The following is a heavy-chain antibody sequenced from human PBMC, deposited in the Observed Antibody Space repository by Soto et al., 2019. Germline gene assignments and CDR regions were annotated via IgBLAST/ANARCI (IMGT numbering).Heavy chain of an antibody. Sequence: SAKVSCKASGGTFSSYAISWVRQAPGQGLEWMGGIIPIFGTANYAQKFQGRVTITADESTSTAYMELSSLRSEDTAVYYCASSDGYKSVRPFDYWGQGTLVTVAS. CDR2: IIPIFGTA. CDR3: ASSDGYKSVRPFDY. V-gene: IGHV1-69*13. D-gene: IGHD2-21*01. J-gene: IGHJ4*02. CDR1: GGTFSSYA.